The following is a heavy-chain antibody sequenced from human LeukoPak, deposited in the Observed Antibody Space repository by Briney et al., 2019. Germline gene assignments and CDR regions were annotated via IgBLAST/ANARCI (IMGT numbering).Heavy chain of an antibody. CDR2: INPDGTTT. CDR3: VRGIRDYYGLDY. CDR1: EFTFSSYW. J-gene: IGHJ4*02. Sequence: GGSLRLSCVASEFTFSSYWMHWVRQTPGKGLVWVSHINPDGTTTNYADSVKGRFTISRDNAKNTLYLQMNSLRAEDTAVYCCVRGIRDYYGLDYWGQGTLVTVSS. V-gene: IGHV3-74*01. D-gene: IGHD3-22*01.